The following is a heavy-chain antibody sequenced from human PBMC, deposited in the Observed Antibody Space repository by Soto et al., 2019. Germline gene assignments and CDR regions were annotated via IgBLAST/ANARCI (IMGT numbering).Heavy chain of an antibody. CDR3: ARTLSSSAENWLDP. V-gene: IGHV6-1*01. D-gene: IGHD6-6*01. CDR1: GDSVSSNSAA. CDR2: TYYRSKWYN. Sequence: PSQTLSLTCVISGDSVSSNSAAWNWIRQSPSRGLEWLGRTYYRSKWYNDYAVSVKSRITINPDTSKNQFSLQLNSVTPEDTAVYFCARTLSSSAENWLDPWGQGTLVTVSS. J-gene: IGHJ5*02.